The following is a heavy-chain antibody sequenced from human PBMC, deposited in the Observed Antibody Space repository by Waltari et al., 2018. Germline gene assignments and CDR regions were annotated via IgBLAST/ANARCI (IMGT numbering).Heavy chain of an antibody. CDR2: INHSGST. D-gene: IGHD2-2*01. J-gene: IGHJ6*02. CDR1: GGSFSGYY. CDR3: ARVDCSSTSCYPARNYYYGMDV. Sequence: QVQLQQWGAGLLKPSETLSLTCAVYGGSFSGYYWSWIRQPPGQGLGWIGEINHSGSTNYNPSLKSRVTISVDTSKNQFSLKLSSVTAADTAVYYCARVDCSSTSCYPARNYYYGMDVWGQGTTVTVSS. V-gene: IGHV4-34*01.